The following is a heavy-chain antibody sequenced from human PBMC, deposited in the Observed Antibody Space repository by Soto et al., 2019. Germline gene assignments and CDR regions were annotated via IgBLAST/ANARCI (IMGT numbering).Heavy chain of an antibody. CDR1: GGSFSGYY. V-gene: IGHV4-34*01. Sequence: QVQLQQWGAGLLKPSETLSLTCAVYGGSFSGYYWSWIRQPPGKGLEWIGEINHSGSTNYNPSPKSRVTISVDTSKNQFSLKLSSVTAADTAVYYCARTEPWIQLWLPHYYYMDVWGKGTTVTVSS. J-gene: IGHJ6*03. D-gene: IGHD5-18*01. CDR2: INHSGST. CDR3: ARTEPWIQLWLPHYYYMDV.